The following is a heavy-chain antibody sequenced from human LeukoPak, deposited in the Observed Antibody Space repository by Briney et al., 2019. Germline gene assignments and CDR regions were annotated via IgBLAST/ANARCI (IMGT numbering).Heavy chain of an antibody. J-gene: IGHJ4*02. V-gene: IGHV1-69*01. CDR1: GGTFSSYA. CDR3: ATEVDTAMVMDY. Sequence: VSSVKVSCKASGGTFSSYAISWVRQAPGQGLEWMGGIIPIFGTANYAQKFQGRVTITADESTSTAYMELSSLRSEDTAVYYCATEVDTAMVMDYWGQGTLVTVSS. D-gene: IGHD5-18*01. CDR2: IIPIFGTA.